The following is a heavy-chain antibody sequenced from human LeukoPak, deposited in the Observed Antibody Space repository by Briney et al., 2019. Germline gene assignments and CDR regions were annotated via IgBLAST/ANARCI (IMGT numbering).Heavy chain of an antibody. CDR2: INHSGGT. Sequence: SETLSLTCAVYGGSFSGYYWSWIRQPPGKGLEWIGEINHSGGTNYNPSLKSRVSISVDTSKNQFSLRLRSVTAADTAMYYCARERLGIYSAAGRDEHYFDFWGQGTLITVSS. V-gene: IGHV4-34*01. CDR1: GGSFSGYY. D-gene: IGHD3-10*01. J-gene: IGHJ4*02. CDR3: ARERLGIYSAAGRDEHYFDF.